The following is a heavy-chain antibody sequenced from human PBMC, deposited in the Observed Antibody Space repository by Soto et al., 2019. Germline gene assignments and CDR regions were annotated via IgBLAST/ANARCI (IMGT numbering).Heavy chain of an antibody. CDR3: ARDHQIVATIHDDYYGMAV. CDR1: GYTFTSYA. Sequence: QVQLVQSGAEVKKPGASVKVSCKASGYTFTSYAMHWVRQAPGQRLEWMGWINAGNGNTKYSQKFQGRVTITRDTAASTAYMELSSLRSEDTAVYYCARDHQIVATIHDDYYGMAVWGHGTTVTVSS. V-gene: IGHV1-3*01. CDR2: INAGNGNT. D-gene: IGHD5-12*01. J-gene: IGHJ6*02.